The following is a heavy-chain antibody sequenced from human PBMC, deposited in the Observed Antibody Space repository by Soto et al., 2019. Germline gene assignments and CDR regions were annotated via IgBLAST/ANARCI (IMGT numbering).Heavy chain of an antibody. V-gene: IGHV1-69*13. J-gene: IGHJ4*02. Sequence: ASVKVSCKASGGTFSSYAISWVRQAPGQGLEWMGGIIPIFGTANYAQKFQGRVTITADESTSTAYMELSSLRSEDTAVYYCARGDYYDSSGYYRAAPNFDYWGQGTLVTVSS. CDR2: IIPIFGTA. D-gene: IGHD3-22*01. CDR3: ARGDYYDSSGYYRAAPNFDY. CDR1: GGTFSSYA.